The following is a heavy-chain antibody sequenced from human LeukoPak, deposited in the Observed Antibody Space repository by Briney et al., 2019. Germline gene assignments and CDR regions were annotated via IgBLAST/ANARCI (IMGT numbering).Heavy chain of an antibody. CDR3: ARGFYDYVWGSYRWYYFDY. CDR1: GGSISSYY. V-gene: IGHV4-59*01. Sequence: PSETLSLTCTVSGGSISSYYWSWIRQPPGKGLEWIGYIYYSGSTNYNPSLKSRVTISVDTSKNQFSLKLSSVTAADTAVYYCARGFYDYVWGSYRWYYFDYWGQGTLVTVSS. J-gene: IGHJ4*02. D-gene: IGHD3-16*02. CDR2: IYYSGST.